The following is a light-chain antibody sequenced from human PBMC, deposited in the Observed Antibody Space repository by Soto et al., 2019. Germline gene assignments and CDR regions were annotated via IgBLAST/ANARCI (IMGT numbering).Light chain of an antibody. CDR2: RVF. CDR1: SSDLGTYNY. V-gene: IGLV2-14*01. Sequence: QSALTQPASVSGSPGQSITISCTGTSSDLGTYNYVSWYQQQPGKAPKLIIYRVFNRPSGVSSRFSGSKSGNTASLTISGLQAEDEADYYCSSYSSGSTLVVFGTGTKVTVL. J-gene: IGLJ1*01. CDR3: SSYSSGSTLVV.